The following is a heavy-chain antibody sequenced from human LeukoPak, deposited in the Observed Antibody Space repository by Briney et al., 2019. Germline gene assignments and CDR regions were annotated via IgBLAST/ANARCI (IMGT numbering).Heavy chain of an antibody. J-gene: IGHJ4*02. CDR3: ASSGSYRFDY. D-gene: IGHD1-26*01. V-gene: IGHV3-7*01. CDR1: GFTFSSSW. Sequence: QPGGSLRLSCAASGFTFSSSWMNWVRQSPGKGLEWVANIKEDGTEKYYVDPVKGRFTISRDNAKNSLYLQMNSLRDEDTAVYYCASSGSYRFDYWGQGTLVTVSS. CDR2: IKEDGTEK.